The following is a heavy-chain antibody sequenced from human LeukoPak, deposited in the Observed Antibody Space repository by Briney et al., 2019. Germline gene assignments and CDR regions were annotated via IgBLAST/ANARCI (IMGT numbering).Heavy chain of an antibody. Sequence: ASVKVSCKASGYIFTNYGISWVRQAPGQGLEWMGWISGYNGNRNYPQKFQGRVTMTTDTSTSTAYMELRSLRSDDTAVYYCARDQATIFAVDSHRFDPWGQGTLVTVSS. D-gene: IGHD3-3*01. V-gene: IGHV1-18*01. J-gene: IGHJ5*02. CDR2: ISGYNGNR. CDR1: GYIFTNYG. CDR3: ARDQATIFAVDSHRFDP.